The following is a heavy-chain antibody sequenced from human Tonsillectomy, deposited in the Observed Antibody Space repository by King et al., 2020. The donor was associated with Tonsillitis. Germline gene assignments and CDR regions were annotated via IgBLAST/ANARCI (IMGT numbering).Heavy chain of an antibody. CDR2: ISGTGGST. V-gene: IGHV3-23*04. CDR3: AKDPTAHAAYYYYAMDV. Sequence: VQLVESGGGLVQPGGSLRLSCAASGFTFSYYGMSLVRQAPGKGLEWVSVISGTGGSTYYAVSVKGRFTISRDNSKNTLYLQMNSLRAEDTAVYYCAKDPTAHAAYYYYAMDVWGQGTTVTVSS. CDR1: GFTFSYYG. J-gene: IGHJ6*02.